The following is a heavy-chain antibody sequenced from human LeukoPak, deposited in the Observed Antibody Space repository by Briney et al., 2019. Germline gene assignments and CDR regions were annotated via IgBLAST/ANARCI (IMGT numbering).Heavy chain of an antibody. V-gene: IGHV1-2*02. CDR1: GYTFTGYY. CDR3: ARDKVPLGSSPTDY. J-gene: IGHJ4*02. CDR2: INPNSGGT. Sequence: ASVKVSCKASGYTFTGYYMHWVRQAPGQGLEWMGWINPNSGGTNYAQKFQGRVTMTRDTSISTAYMELSRLRSDDTAVYYCARDKVPLGSSPTDYWGQGTLVTVSS. D-gene: IGHD6-6*01.